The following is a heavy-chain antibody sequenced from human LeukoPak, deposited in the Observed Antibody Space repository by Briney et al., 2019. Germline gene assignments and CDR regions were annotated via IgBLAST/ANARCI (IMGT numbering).Heavy chain of an antibody. CDR3: ARWLELMRNFDW. CDR2: IKQDGSEK. Sequence: GGSLRLSCVGSGFTFSDYWMSWVRQAPGKGLEWVANIKQDGSEKDYVDALKGRLTISRDNAKNSLYLQMNSLRAEDTAVYYCARWLELMRNFDWWGQGTLVTVSS. D-gene: IGHD5-24*01. V-gene: IGHV3-7*01. CDR1: GFTFSDYW. J-gene: IGHJ4*02.